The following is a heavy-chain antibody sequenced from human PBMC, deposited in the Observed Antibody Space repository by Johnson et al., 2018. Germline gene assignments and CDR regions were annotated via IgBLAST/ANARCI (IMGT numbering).Heavy chain of an antibody. D-gene: IGHD1-14*01. J-gene: IGHJ3*02. CDR1: GFTFRSYA. Sequence: QVQLVESGGGVVQXGRSLRLXCAASGFTFRSYAMNWVRQAPGKWLEWVAVISSDGSNKYYGASLKGRFTISRDNSKNTLYLQMNRLRAEDTAVIYCAKDQPGGAFDIWGQGTMVTVSS. CDR3: AKDQPGGAFDI. CDR2: ISSDGSNK. V-gene: IGHV3-30-3*01.